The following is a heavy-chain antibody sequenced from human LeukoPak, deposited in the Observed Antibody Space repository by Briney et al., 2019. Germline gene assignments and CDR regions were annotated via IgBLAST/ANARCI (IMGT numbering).Heavy chain of an antibody. Sequence: ASVKVSCKASGGSFTNCPFHWVRQAPGQGLEWMGGIIPMFGSTDYAQKFQGRLTTTADESTTTAYLELSSLRSEDTAVYYCARGDSVPLGGGNLLRVLYFNDWGQGTLVAVSS. CDR2: IIPMFGST. CDR1: GGSFTNCP. V-gene: IGHV1-69*13. J-gene: IGHJ1*01. CDR3: ARGDSVPLGGGNLLRVLYFND. D-gene: IGHD4-23*01.